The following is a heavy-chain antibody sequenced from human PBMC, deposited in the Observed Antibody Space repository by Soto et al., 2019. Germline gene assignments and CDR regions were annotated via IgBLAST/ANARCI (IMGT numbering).Heavy chain of an antibody. J-gene: IGHJ6*02. CDR2: IYYSGST. CDR1: GGSISSGDYY. CDR3: ARVARTIFGVVISYYYYGMDV. Sequence: PSETLSLTCTVSGGSISSGDYYWSWHRQPPGKGLEWIGYIYYSGSTYYNPSLKSRVTISVDTSKNQFSLKLSSVTAADTAVYYCARVARTIFGVVISYYYYGMDVWGQGTTVTVSS. V-gene: IGHV4-30-4*01. D-gene: IGHD3-3*01.